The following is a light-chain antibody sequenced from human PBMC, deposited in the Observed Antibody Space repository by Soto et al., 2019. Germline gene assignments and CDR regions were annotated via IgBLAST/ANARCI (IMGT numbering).Light chain of an antibody. Sequence: EIVLTQSPGTLSLSPGERATLSCGASQAVNSNYLAWYQQKPGQAPRLPIFGASSRATGIPDRFSGSGSGTDFAHTITRLEPEDFAVYYGQQYGTSPFTFGPGGKVDIK. CDR1: QAVNSNY. CDR2: GAS. V-gene: IGKV3-20*01. CDR3: QQYGTSPFT. J-gene: IGKJ3*01.